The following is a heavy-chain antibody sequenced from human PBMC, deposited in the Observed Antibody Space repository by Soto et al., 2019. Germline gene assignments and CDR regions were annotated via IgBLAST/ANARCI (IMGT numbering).Heavy chain of an antibody. CDR3: GRDPPGDYGGGGDY. D-gene: IGHD4-17*01. CDR2: IIPIFGTA. J-gene: IGHJ4*02. V-gene: IGHV1-69*01. Sequence: QVQLVQSGAEVKKPGSSVKVCCKASGGTFSSYAISWVRQAPGEGLEWMGGIIPIFGTANYAQKFQGRVPITADESTSTAYMERGSLGSEDTAVYYCGRDPPGDYGGGGDYWGQGTLVTVSS. CDR1: GGTFSSYA.